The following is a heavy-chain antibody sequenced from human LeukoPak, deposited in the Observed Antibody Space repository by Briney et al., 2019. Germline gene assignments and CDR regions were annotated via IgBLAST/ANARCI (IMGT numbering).Heavy chain of an antibody. CDR1: GYSFTSYW. Sequence: GESLKISCKGSGYSFTSYWIGWVRQMPGKGLEWMGIIYPGDSDTRYSPSFQGQVTISADKSISTAYLQWSSLKASDTAMYYCTRHIRSLAVRGDAFDIWGQGTMVTVSS. CDR3: TRHIRSLAVRGDAFDI. D-gene: IGHD6-19*01. V-gene: IGHV5-51*01. J-gene: IGHJ3*02. CDR2: IYPGDSDT.